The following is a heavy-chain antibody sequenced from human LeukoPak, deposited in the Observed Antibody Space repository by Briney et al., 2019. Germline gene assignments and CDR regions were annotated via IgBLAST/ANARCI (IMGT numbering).Heavy chain of an antibody. Sequence: GGSLRLSCAASGFTFSSYWMSWVRQAPGKGLEWVANIKQDGSEKYYVDSVKGRFPISRDNAKNSLYLQMNSLRAEDTAVYYCARDNDYYGSGSPFDYWGQGTLVTVSS. D-gene: IGHD3-10*01. J-gene: IGHJ4*02. CDR2: IKQDGSEK. V-gene: IGHV3-7*01. CDR1: GFTFSSYW. CDR3: ARDNDYYGSGSPFDY.